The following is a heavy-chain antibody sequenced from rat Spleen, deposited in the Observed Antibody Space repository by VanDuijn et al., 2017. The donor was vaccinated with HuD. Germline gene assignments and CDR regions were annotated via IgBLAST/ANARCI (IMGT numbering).Heavy chain of an antibody. J-gene: IGHJ2*01. Sequence: EVQLVESGGGLVQPGSSLKLSCVASGFTFSNYGMNWIRQAPKKGLEWIALIYYDSSNKYYADSVKGRFTISRDNSKNTLYLEMNSLKSEDTAMYYCAKEGSYVYYGLLDYWGQGVMVTVSS. CDR2: IYYDSSNK. CDR1: GFTFSNYG. CDR3: AKEGSYVYYGLLDY. D-gene: IGHD1-6*01. V-gene: IGHV5-54*01.